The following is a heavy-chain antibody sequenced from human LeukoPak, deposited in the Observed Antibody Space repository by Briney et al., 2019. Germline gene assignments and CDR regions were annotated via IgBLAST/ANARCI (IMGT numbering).Heavy chain of an antibody. CDR2: IYYSGST. CDR1: VGSISSSSYY. J-gene: IGHJ4*02. D-gene: IGHD2-2*01. CDR3: ARRHATLWPPSY. V-gene: IGHV4-39*01. Sequence: SETLSLTCTVSVGSISSSSYYWAWIRQPPGKGLEWIGSIYYSGSTYYNPSLKSRVTISVDTSKNQFSLKLSSVTAADTAVYYCARRHATLWPPSYWGQGTLVTVSS.